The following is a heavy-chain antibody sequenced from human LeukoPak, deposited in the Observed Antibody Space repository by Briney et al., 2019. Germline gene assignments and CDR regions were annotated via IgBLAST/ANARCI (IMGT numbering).Heavy chain of an antibody. CDR2: VYYTGTT. D-gene: IGHD1-26*01. J-gene: IGHJ4*02. CDR3: ATRRVGAAYFDY. Sequence: SETLSLTCTVSGGFITSYYWSWIRQPPGKGQEWIGFVYYTGTTTYNPSLKSRVTISVDTSKNQFSLKLCPVTAADTAVYYCATRRVGAAYFDYWGQGTLVTVSS. V-gene: IGHV4-59*01. CDR1: GGFITSYY.